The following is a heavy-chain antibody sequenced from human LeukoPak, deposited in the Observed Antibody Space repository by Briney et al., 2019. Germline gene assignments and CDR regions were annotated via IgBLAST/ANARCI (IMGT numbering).Heavy chain of an antibody. CDR2: IEASGGAT. CDR1: GFTFSGYA. CDR3: ATENGDYTFDY. D-gene: IGHD4-17*01. J-gene: IGHJ4*02. Sequence: GGSLRLSCAASGFTFSGYAMYWVRQAPGKGLEWVSSIEASGGATYYADSVKGRFTISRDNSKNTLYPQMNSLRAEDTALYYCATENGDYTFDYWGQGTLVTVSS. V-gene: IGHV3-23*01.